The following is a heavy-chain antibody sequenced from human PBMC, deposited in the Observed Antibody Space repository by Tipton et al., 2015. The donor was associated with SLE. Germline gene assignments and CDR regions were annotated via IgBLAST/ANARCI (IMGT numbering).Heavy chain of an antibody. CDR2: IAISETTT. CDR1: GFSFRNHA. CDR3: ANEIRPNDY. V-gene: IGHV3-23*01. J-gene: IGHJ4*02. Sequence: GSLRLSCEASGFSFRNHAMSWVRQAPGQGLQWVSSIAISETTTYYADSVRGRFTISRGNSKNTLYLQMSSLRADDTAVYFCANEIRPNDYWGQGTLVTVSS.